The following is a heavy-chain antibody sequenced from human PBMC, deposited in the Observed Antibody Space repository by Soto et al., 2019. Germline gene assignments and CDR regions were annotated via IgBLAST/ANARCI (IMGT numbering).Heavy chain of an antibody. CDR2: IIPILGIA. CDR3: ARGDYYGSGSYYNDAFDI. D-gene: IGHD3-10*01. J-gene: IGHJ3*02. CDR1: GGTFSSYT. Sequence: SVKVSCKASGGTFSSYTISWVRQAPGQGLEWMGRIIPILGIANYAQKFQGRVTITADKSTSTAYMELSSLRSEDTAVYYCARGDYYGSGSYYNDAFDIWGQGTMVTVSS. V-gene: IGHV1-69*02.